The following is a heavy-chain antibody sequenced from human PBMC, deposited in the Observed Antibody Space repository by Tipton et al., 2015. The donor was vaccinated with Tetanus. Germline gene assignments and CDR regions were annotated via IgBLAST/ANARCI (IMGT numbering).Heavy chain of an antibody. D-gene: IGHD5-24*01. J-gene: IGHJ3*01. V-gene: IGHV4-61*08. CDR1: RGSLRSDDYQ. CDR3: ARGGRDAYNNPLGAFDV. CDR2: VSYSGRT. Sequence: TLSLTCSVSRGSLRSDDYQWNWIRQPPGKGLEWLAYVSYSGRTNSNYSLKSRITISQDTSKNQFSLRLTSVTAADTAVYYCARGGRDAYNNPLGAFDVWGRGTTVTVSS.